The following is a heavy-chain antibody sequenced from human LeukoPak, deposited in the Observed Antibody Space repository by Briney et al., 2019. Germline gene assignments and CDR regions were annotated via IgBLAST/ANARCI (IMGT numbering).Heavy chain of an antibody. Sequence: RGESLKISCKGAGYSFTSYWIGWVRQMPGKGLEWMGIIYPGDSDTRYSPSFRGQVTISADKSISTAYLQWSSLKASDTAMYYCARRVVNNRNWYFNLWGRGTLVTVSS. CDR3: ARRVVNNRNWYFNL. D-gene: IGHD4-23*01. CDR1: GYSFTSYW. CDR2: IYPGDSDT. V-gene: IGHV5-51*01. J-gene: IGHJ2*01.